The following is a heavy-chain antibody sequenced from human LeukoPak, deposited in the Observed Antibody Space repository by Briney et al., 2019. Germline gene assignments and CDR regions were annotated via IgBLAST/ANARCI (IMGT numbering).Heavy chain of an antibody. CDR1: GFTFSSYG. V-gene: IGHV3-30*18. D-gene: IGHD4-17*01. CDR3: AKDGGDYGNYYYYGMDV. CDR2: ISYDGSNK. J-gene: IGHJ6*04. Sequence: GRSLRLSCAASGFTFSSYGMHWVRQAPGKGLEWVAVISYDGSNKYYADSVKGRFIISRDNSKNTLYLQMNSLRAEDTAVYYCAKDGGDYGNYYYYGMDVWGKGTTVTVSS.